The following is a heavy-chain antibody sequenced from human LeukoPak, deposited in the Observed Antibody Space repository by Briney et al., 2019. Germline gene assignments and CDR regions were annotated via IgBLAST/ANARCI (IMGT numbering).Heavy chain of an antibody. D-gene: IGHD6-13*01. CDR1: GFTFSSYW. J-gene: IGHJ6*02. CDR2: INSDGSST. CDR3: ARENRQQLSGMDGMDV. Sequence: GGALRLSCAASGFTFSSYWMHWVRQAPGKGLVWVSRINSDGSSTSYADSVKGRFTISRDNAKNTLYLQINSLRAEDNAVYYCARENRQQLSGMDGMDVWGQGTTVSVFS. V-gene: IGHV3-74*01.